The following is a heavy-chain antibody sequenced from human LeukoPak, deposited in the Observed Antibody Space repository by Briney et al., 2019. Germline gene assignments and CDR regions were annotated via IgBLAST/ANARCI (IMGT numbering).Heavy chain of an antibody. Sequence: SQTLSLTCTVSGGSISSGSYYWSWIRQPAGKGLEWIGRIYTSGSTNYNPSLKSRVTISVDTSKNQFSLKLSSVNAADTAVYYCARGGTPLLFDYWGQGTLVTVSS. V-gene: IGHV4-61*02. CDR1: GGSISSGSYY. D-gene: IGHD3-10*01. CDR3: ARGGTPLLFDY. J-gene: IGHJ4*02. CDR2: IYTSGST.